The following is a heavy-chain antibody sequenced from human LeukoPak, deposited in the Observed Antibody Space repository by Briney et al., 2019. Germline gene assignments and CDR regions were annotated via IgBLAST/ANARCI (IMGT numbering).Heavy chain of an antibody. CDR2: IYYSGST. CDR1: GDSIGTGSYY. J-gene: IGHJ4*02. D-gene: IGHD1-26*01. Sequence: SETLSLTCTVSGDSIGTGSYYWSWIRQPPGKGVEWVGSIYYSGSTYYNPSLKSRVTISVDTSKNQFSLKLSSVTAADTAVYYCARDWEGMVQSNFDYWGQGTLVTVSS. CDR3: ARDWEGMVQSNFDY. V-gene: IGHV4-39*07.